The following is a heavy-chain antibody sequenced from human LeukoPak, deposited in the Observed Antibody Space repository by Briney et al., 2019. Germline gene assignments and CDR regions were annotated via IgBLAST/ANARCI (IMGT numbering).Heavy chain of an antibody. CDR1: GFTFDDYA. Sequence: GGSLRLSCAASGFTFDDYAMHWVRQAPGKGLERVSDISWNSGSIGYADSVKGRFTISRDNAKNSLYLQMNSLRAEDMALYYCAKDYYDSSGPLSYFDYWGQGTLVTVPS. D-gene: IGHD3-22*01. CDR3: AKDYYDSSGPLSYFDY. J-gene: IGHJ4*02. V-gene: IGHV3-9*03. CDR2: ISWNSGSI.